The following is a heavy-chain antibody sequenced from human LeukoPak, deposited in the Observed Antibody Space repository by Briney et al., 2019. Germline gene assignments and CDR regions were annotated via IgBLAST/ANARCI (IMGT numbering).Heavy chain of an antibody. Sequence: PGGSLRLSCAASGFTFSSYSMNWVRQAPGKGLEWVSSISSSSSYIYYADSVKGRFTISRDDAKNSLYLQMDSLRAEDTALYYCARVPSGTYPSFYFDHWGQGSLVTVSS. CDR1: GFTFSSYS. V-gene: IGHV3-21*06. D-gene: IGHD1-26*01. CDR3: ARVPSGTYPSFYFDH. CDR2: ISSSSSYI. J-gene: IGHJ4*02.